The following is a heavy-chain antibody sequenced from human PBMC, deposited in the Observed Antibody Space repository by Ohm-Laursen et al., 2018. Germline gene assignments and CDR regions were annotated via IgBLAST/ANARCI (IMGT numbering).Heavy chain of an antibody. CDR3: ANPRSAYYYDAVDY. D-gene: IGHD3-22*01. J-gene: IGHJ4*02. Sequence: SLRLSCTASGFTFSSYWMTWVRQAPGKELEWVANIKEDGSQKNYVDSVKGRFTISRDNANNFLYLQMNSLRAEDTAVYYCANPRSAYYYDAVDYWGQGTLVTVSS. V-gene: IGHV3-7*03. CDR2: IKEDGSQK. CDR1: GFTFSSYW.